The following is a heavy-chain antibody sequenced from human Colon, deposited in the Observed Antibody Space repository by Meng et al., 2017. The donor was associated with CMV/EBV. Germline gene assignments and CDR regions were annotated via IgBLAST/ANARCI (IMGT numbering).Heavy chain of an antibody. V-gene: IGHV1-2*02. Sequence: ASVKVSCKASGYTFTGYYMHWVRQAPGQGLEWMGWINPNSGGTNYAQKFQGRVTMTRDTSISTAYMELSRLRSDDTAVYYCVRGTVGANGGYFDSWGQGTLVTVSS. CDR1: GYTFTGYY. CDR3: VRGTVGANGGYFDS. J-gene: IGHJ4*01. CDR2: INPNSGGT. D-gene: IGHD1-26*01.